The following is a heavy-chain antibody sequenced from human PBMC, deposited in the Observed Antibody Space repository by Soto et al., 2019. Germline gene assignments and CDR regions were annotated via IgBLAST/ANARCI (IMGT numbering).Heavy chain of an antibody. CDR3: ARVPFGGHDMDVHG. Sequence: EVQLVESGGDLVQRGGSLRLSCAASGFSVSRDYMNWVRKAPGKGLEWVSIIHSGGSTYYADSVQGRFTMSRDNAKYLSYPQINSLTSEDTAVYFCARVPFGGHDMDVHGWGQGTAVTVS. J-gene: IGHJ6*02. CDR1: GFSVSRDY. D-gene: IGHD2-15*01. CDR2: IHSGGST. V-gene: IGHV3-53*04.